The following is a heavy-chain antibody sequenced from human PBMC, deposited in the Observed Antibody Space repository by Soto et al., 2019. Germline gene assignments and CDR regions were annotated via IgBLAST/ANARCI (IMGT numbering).Heavy chain of an antibody. D-gene: IGHD6-19*01. CDR3: VRKEVAVAGTYDY. Sequence: GGSLRLSCAASGFTFSDHPMSWIRQAPGRGLQWVAYINAGGTTIYYAESVRGRFTITRDNAKNSLYLQMNSLRAEDTAVYHCVRKEVAVAGTYDYWGHGTLVTVSS. V-gene: IGHV3-11*01. CDR2: INAGGTTI. J-gene: IGHJ4*01. CDR1: GFTFSDHP.